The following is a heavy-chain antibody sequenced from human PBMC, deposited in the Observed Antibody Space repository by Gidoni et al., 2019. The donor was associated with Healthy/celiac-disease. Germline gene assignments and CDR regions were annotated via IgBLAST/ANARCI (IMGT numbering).Heavy chain of an antibody. CDR1: GGSISSYY. V-gene: IGHV4-59*01. CDR3: ARSRGKYYYGMDV. J-gene: IGHJ6*02. Sequence: QVQLQESGPGLVTPSEPLSLTCTVSGGSISSYYWSWIRQPPGKGLEWIGYIYYSGSTNYNPSLKRRVTISVDTSKNQFSLKLSSVTAAETAVYYGARSRGKYYYGMDVWGQGTTVTVSS. CDR2: IYYSGST.